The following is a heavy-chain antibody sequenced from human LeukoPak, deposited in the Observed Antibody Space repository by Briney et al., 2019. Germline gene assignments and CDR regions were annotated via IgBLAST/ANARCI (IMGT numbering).Heavy chain of an antibody. CDR2: IKTDGSVT. Sequence: GGSLRLSCAASGFTFSNHWIHWVRHAPGKGLVWVSRIKTDGSVTNYADSVEGRFTISRDTAKNTVYLQMNSLRVEETAIYYCARGISMDVWGQGTTVTVSS. CDR3: ARGISMDV. V-gene: IGHV3-74*01. J-gene: IGHJ6*02. CDR1: GFTFSNHW.